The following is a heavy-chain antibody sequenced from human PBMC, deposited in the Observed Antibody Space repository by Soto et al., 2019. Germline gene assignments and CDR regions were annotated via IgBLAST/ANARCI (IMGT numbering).Heavy chain of an antibody. D-gene: IGHD1-1*01. J-gene: IGHJ4*02. Sequence: QVQLVQSGAEVKKPGSSVKVSCKASGGTFSSYTISWVRQAPGQGLEWMGRIIPILGIANYAQKFQGRVTITADKSTITAYMELSSLRSEDTAVYYCARDLWEERRLDYWGQGTLVTVSS. V-gene: IGHV1-69*08. CDR3: ARDLWEERRLDY. CDR2: IIPILGIA. CDR1: GGTFSSYT.